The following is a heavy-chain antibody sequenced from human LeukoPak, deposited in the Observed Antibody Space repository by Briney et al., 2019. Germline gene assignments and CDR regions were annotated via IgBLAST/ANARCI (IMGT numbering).Heavy chain of an antibody. CDR3: AKDLDIVATITGN. CDR2: VSGSGGST. Sequence: GGSLRLSCAASGFTFSSYAMSWVRQAPGKGLEWVSGVSGSGGSTYYADSVKGRFTISRDNSKNTMYLQMNSLRAEDTAVYYCAKDLDIVATITGNWGQGTLVTVSS. J-gene: IGHJ4*02. V-gene: IGHV3-23*01. D-gene: IGHD5-12*01. CDR1: GFTFSSYA.